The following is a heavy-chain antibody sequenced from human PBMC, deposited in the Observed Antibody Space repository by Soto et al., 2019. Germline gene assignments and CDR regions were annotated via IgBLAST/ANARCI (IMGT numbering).Heavy chain of an antibody. Sequence: QVQRVESGGGVVQPGRSLRLYCAASGFSFSISPMHWVRQAPGKGPEWGALISYDGTNKFYADSVKGRFTISRDNSKSTLYLQVDSLRPEDAAVYYCARDPKTSGGQHWAFNYFDSWGQGTLVTVSS. V-gene: IGHV3-30-3*01. CDR3: ARDPKTSGGQHWAFNYFDS. CDR2: ISYDGTNK. D-gene: IGHD7-27*01. J-gene: IGHJ4*02. CDR1: GFSFSISP.